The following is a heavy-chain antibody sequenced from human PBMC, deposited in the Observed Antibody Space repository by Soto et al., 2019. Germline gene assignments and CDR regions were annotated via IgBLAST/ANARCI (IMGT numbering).Heavy chain of an antibody. CDR2: INAGNGNT. CDR3: ASARITMVPYGMDV. D-gene: IGHD3-10*01. V-gene: IGHV1-3*01. Sequence: QVPLVQSGAEVKKPGASVKVSFKASGYTFTSYAMHWVRQAPGQRLEWMGWINAGNGNTKYSQKFQGRVTITRDTSASTAYMAQSSLRSEETAVYYCASARITMVPYGMDVWGQGTTVTVSS. J-gene: IGHJ6*02. CDR1: GYTFTSYA.